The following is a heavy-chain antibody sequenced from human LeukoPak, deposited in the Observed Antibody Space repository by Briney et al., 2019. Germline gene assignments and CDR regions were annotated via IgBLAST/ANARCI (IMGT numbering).Heavy chain of an antibody. CDR3: VKSHSPPEAVAGTGYDY. CDR2: ISAGGDST. CDR1: GFTFSSYA. D-gene: IGHD6-19*01. J-gene: IGHJ4*02. V-gene: IGHV3-23*01. Sequence: GGSLRLSCAASGFTFSSYAMTWVRQAPVKGLEWVSPISAGGDSTYNADSVKGRFTISRDNSKSTLYLQMNSLRAEDTALYYCVKSHSPPEAVAGTGYDYWGQGTLVTVSS.